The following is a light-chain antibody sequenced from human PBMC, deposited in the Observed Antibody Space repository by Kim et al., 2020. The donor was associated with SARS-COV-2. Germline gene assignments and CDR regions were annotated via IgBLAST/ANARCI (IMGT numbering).Light chain of an antibody. J-gene: IGLJ3*02. CDR2: NNS. Sequence: SMLTQPHSVSESPGNTVTISCTRSSGSIASYYVQWYQQRPGSAPTTVIYNNSQRPSGVPARFSGSTDSSSNSASLTISGLKTEDEADYYCQSCDTTSWVYGGGTQLTVL. CDR1: SGSIASYY. V-gene: IGLV6-57*04. CDR3: QSCDTTSWV.